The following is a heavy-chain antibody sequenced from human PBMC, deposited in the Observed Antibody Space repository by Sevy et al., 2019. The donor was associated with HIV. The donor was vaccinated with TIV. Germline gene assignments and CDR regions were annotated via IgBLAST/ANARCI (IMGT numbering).Heavy chain of an antibody. CDR3: ARDRAYSALDY. CDR2: IYEYGSRL. V-gene: IGHV3-7*01. J-gene: IGHJ4*02. CDR1: GFTFSDSW. D-gene: IGHD5-18*01. Sequence: GGSLRLSCVASGFTFSDSWMTWVRQAPGKGLERIAFIYEYGSRLGYVDSVRGRFTISRENTKNSLYLQMNSLRAEDTAVYFCARDRAYSALDYWGQGTLVTVSS.